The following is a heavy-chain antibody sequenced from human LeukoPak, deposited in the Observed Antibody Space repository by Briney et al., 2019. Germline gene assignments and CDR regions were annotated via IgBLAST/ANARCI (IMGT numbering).Heavy chain of an antibody. V-gene: IGHV4-59*01. CDR3: ARRNCSGGSCYLSPSSWWFDP. CDR2: IYYSGST. J-gene: IGHJ5*02. D-gene: IGHD2-15*01. CDR1: GGSISSYY. Sequence: PSETLSLTCTDSGGSISSYYWSWIRQPPGKGLEWIGYIYYSGSTNYNPSLKSRVTISVDTSKNQFSLKLSSVTAADTAVYYCARRNCSGGSCYLSPSSWWFDPWGQGTLVTVSS.